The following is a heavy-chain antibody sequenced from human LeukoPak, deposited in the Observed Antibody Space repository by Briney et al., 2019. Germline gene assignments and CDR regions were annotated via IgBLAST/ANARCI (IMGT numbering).Heavy chain of an antibody. CDR3: ARVVGLRRNPGVAWYYYYMDV. CDR1: GFTFSDYY. V-gene: IGHV3-11*01. J-gene: IGHJ6*03. CDR2: ISSSGSTI. Sequence: GGSLRLSCAASGFTFSDYYMSWIRQAPGKGLEWVSYISSSGSTIYYADSVKGQFTISRDNAKNSLYLQVNSLRAEDTAVYYCARVVGLRRNPGVAWYYYYMDVWGKGTTVTVSS. D-gene: IGHD1-14*01.